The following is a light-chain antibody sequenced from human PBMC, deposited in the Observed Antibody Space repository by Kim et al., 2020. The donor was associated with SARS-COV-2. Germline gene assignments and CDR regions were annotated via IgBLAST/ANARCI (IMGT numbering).Light chain of an antibody. CDR1: QGIGSY. CDR2: AAS. V-gene: IGKV1-9*01. J-gene: IGKJ5*01. Sequence: ASVGERVTITCRASQGIGSYLAWYQQKPGKAPKLLIYAASTLQSGVPSRFSGSGSATDFTLTITSLQPEDFATYYCQQLEYYPITFGQGTRLDIK. CDR3: QQLEYYPIT.